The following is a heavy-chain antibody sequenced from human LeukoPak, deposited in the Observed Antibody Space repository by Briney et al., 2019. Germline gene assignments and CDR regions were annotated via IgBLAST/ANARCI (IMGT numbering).Heavy chain of an antibody. Sequence: GGSLRLSCAASGFTFSSYSMNWVRQAPGKGLEWVSSISSSSSYIYYADSVKGRFTISRDNAKNSLYLQMNSLRAEDTAVYYCATGGIVVVPAAKMLTGAFDIWGQGTMVTVSS. J-gene: IGHJ3*02. V-gene: IGHV3-21*01. D-gene: IGHD2-2*01. CDR2: ISSSSSYI. CDR1: GFTFSSYS. CDR3: ATGGIVVVPAAKMLTGAFDI.